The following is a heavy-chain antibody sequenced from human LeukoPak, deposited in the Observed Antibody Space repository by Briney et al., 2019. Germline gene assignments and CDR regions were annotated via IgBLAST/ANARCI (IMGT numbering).Heavy chain of an antibody. CDR3: ARDLEPSSGSTFDY. D-gene: IGHD3-3*01. V-gene: IGHV3-11*01. Sequence: GGSLRLSCAASGFTFSDYYMSWIRQAPGKGLEWVSYISSSGSTIYYVDSVKGRFTISRDNAKNSLYLQMNSLRAEDTAVYYCARDLEPSSGSTFDYWGQGTLVTVSS. CDR2: ISSSGSTI. CDR1: GFTFSDYY. J-gene: IGHJ4*02.